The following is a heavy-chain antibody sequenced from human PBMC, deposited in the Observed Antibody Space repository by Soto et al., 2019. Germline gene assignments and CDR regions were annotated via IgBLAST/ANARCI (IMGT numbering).Heavy chain of an antibody. J-gene: IGHJ4*02. Sequence: EVRLLESGGGLFQPGGSLRLSCAASGSTFSVYAMSWVRQAPGKGLEWVSGISGSGDSTHYADSVKGRFTVSRDNSKSVLYLQTNSLRAEDTAIYYCAKALYGGFTYWGQGTLVTVSS. CDR2: ISGSGDST. D-gene: IGHD3-10*01. CDR3: AKALYGGFTY. CDR1: GSTFSVYA. V-gene: IGHV3-23*01.